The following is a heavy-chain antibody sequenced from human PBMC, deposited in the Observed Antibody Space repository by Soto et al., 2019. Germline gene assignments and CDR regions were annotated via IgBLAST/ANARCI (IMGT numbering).Heavy chain of an antibody. D-gene: IGHD1-26*01. Sequence: QVQLQESGPGLVKPSDTLSLTCTVSGYSISSSNWWGWIRQPPGKGLEWIGYIYYSGTSYFNPSLKSRVTQSVDTSKNQFSLKLISVTAEDTAVYYCASRGSGSSLVGDSWGQGTLVTVSS. CDR1: GYSISSSNW. J-gene: IGHJ4*02. CDR3: ASRGSGSSLVGDS. CDR2: IYYSGTS. V-gene: IGHV4-28*01.